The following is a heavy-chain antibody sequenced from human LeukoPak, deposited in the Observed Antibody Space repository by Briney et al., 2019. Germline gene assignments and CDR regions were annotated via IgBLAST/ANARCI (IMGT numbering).Heavy chain of an antibody. Sequence: GGSLRLSCRASVSAFRNAWMNWVRQAPGKGLEWVGRIKTKTHGGTTDYAAPVKGRFTISRDDSEKTLYLQMNSLKTEDTAIYYCTTDPFDYGDYYYDIDAWGQGTAVTVSS. J-gene: IGHJ6*02. D-gene: IGHD3-16*01. V-gene: IGHV3-15*01. CDR1: VSAFRNAW. CDR3: TTDPFDYGDYYYDIDA. CDR2: IKTKTHGGTT.